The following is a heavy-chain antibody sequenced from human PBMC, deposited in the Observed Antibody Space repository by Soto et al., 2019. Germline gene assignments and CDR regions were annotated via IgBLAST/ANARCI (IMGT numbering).Heavy chain of an antibody. CDR2: IYLDRGET. V-gene: IGHV3-7*01. J-gene: IGHJ4*02. CDR1: GFSLSKSC. CDR3: ARPTTELKGSLGEYYFEF. D-gene: IGHD6-6*01. Sequence: EVQLVESGGGLVQPGGSLRLSCVMSGFSLSKSCISWVRQAPGKGLEWVANIYLDRGETFHADSVKGRFIISRDNAKNSVFLQMNSLRAEDTAVYYCARPTTELKGSLGEYYFEFWGQGALVTVSS.